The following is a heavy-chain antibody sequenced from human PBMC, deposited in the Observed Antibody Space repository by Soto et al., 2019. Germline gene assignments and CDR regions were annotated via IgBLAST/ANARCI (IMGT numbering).Heavy chain of an antibody. CDR2: ISGGGTGT. Sequence: PGGSLRLSCTASGFPFRNYAMHWVRQAPGKGLEWVSSISGGGTGTYSADAVKGRFTISSDKSRNTVYLQMSSLRAEDTAVYYCAKGXYYDNFGNWVANQAFDYWGQGNLVTVS. D-gene: IGHD3-16*01. J-gene: IGHJ4*02. V-gene: IGHV3-23*01. CDR1: GFPFRNYA. CDR3: AKGXYYDNFGNWVANQAFDY.